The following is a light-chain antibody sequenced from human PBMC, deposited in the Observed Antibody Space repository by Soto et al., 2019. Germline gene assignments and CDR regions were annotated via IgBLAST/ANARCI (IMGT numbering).Light chain of an antibody. CDR2: EVS. J-gene: IGLJ1*01. CDR1: SGDVGGYNY. V-gene: IGLV2-14*01. Sequence: QSALTQPASVSGSPGQSITISCTGTSGDVGGYNYVSWYQHHPGKAPKLMIYEVSNQPSGVSNRFSGSKSGNTASLIISGLQAEDEADYYCSSYTSSSTLGYVFGTGTKVTVL. CDR3: SSYTSSSTLGYV.